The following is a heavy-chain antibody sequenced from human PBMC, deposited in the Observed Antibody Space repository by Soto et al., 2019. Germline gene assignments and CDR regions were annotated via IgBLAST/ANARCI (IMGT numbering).Heavy chain of an antibody. V-gene: IGHV3-33*01. CDR3: ARENVDTAMVTRTPYGMDV. CDR1: GFTFSSYG. CDR2: IWYDGSNK. Sequence: QVQLVESGGGVVQPGRSLRLSCAASGFTFSSYGMHWVRQAPGKGLEWVAVIWYDGSNKYYADSVKGRFTISRDNXKXTXYLQMNSLRAEDTAVYYCARENVDTAMVTRTPYGMDVWGQGTXVTV. D-gene: IGHD5-18*01. J-gene: IGHJ6*02.